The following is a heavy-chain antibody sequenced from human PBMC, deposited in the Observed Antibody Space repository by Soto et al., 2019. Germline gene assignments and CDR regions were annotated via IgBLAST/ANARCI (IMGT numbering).Heavy chain of an antibody. Sequence: LSETLSLTCAVYGGSFSGYYWSWIRQPPGKGLEWIGEINHSGSTNYNPSLKSRVTISVDTSKNQFSLKLSSVTAADTAVYYCALASCYLCPPKFAYWGQGTLVTVSS. CDR2: INHSGST. D-gene: IGHD2-2*01. CDR3: ALASCYLCPPKFAY. J-gene: IGHJ4*02. V-gene: IGHV4-34*01. CDR1: GGSFSGYY.